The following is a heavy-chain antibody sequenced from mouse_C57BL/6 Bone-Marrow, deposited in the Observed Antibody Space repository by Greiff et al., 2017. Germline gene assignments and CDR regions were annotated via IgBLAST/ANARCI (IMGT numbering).Heavy chain of an antibody. CDR1: GYAFTNYL. CDR2: INPGSGGT. D-gene: IGHD3-2*02. CDR3: AREGAAQTYGAN. V-gene: IGHV1-54*01. J-gene: IGHJ3*01. Sequence: VQLQQSGAELVRPGTSVKVSCKASGYAFTNYLIEWVKQRPGQGLEWIGVINPGSGGTNYNEKFKGKATLTADKSSSTAYMQLSSLTSEDSAVYFCAREGAAQTYGANWGQGTLVTVSA.